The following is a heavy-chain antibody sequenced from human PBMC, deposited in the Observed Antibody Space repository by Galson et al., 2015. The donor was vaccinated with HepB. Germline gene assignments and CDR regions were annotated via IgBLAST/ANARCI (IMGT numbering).Heavy chain of an antibody. J-gene: IGHJ6*02. CDR3: ARHHYGTDV. CDR1: GFTFSDYD. Sequence: SLRLSCAASGFTFSDYDIHWVRQAPGKGLVWVAVISYDGNNKYYADSVKGRFTISRDNSKNTLYLQMNSLGTEDTAVYYCARHHYGTDVWGQGTTVTVSS. CDR2: ISYDGNNK. V-gene: IGHV3-30-3*01.